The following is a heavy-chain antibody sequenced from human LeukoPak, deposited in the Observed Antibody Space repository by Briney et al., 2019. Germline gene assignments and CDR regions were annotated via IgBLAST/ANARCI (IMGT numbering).Heavy chain of an antibody. V-gene: IGHV3-7*01. CDR2: IKQDGSEK. J-gene: IGHJ4*02. D-gene: IGHD5-18*01. Sequence: PGGSLRLSCAASGFTFSSYWMSWVRQAPGKGLEWVANIKQDGSEKYYVESVKGRFTISRDNAKSSLYLQMNSLRAEDTAVYYCTTGDVDTAMVRDYWGQGTLVTVSS. CDR3: TTGDVDTAMVRDY. CDR1: GFTFSSYW.